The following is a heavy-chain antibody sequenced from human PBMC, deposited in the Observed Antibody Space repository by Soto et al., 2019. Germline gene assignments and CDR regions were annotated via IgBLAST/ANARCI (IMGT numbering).Heavy chain of an antibody. Sequence: SETLSLTCTVSGVSISSGGYYWSWIRQRPGKGLEWIGYIFYSGSTDYNPSLKSRVTISVDTSENQFSLTLSSVTAADTAVYYCARDAYYDSSGYRYYYGMDFWGQGTTVTVSS. CDR3: ARDAYYDSSGYRYYYGMDF. CDR1: GVSISSGGYY. V-gene: IGHV4-31*03. J-gene: IGHJ6*02. D-gene: IGHD3-22*01. CDR2: IFYSGST.